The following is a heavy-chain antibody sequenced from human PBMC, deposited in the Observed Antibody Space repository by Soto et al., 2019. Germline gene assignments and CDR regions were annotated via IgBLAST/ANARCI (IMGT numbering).Heavy chain of an antibody. Sequence: PSETLSLTCAVYGGSFSGYYWSWIRQPPGKGLEWIGEINHSGSTNYNPSLKSRVTISVDTSKNQFSLKLSSVTAADTAVYYCARAGAYNWNYFRRPFDYWGQGTLVTVSS. CDR1: GGSFSGYY. J-gene: IGHJ4*02. CDR2: INHSGST. D-gene: IGHD1-7*01. V-gene: IGHV4-34*01. CDR3: ARAGAYNWNYFRRPFDY.